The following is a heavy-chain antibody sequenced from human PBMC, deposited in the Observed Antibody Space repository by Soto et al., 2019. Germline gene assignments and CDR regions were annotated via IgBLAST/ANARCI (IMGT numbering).Heavy chain of an antibody. CDR3: ARGYGSGSYYNAHYYYYMDV. CDR1: GYTFTGYY. J-gene: IGHJ6*03. V-gene: IGHV1-2*04. Sequence: ASVKVSCKASGYTFTGYYMHWVRQAPGQGLECMCWINLNSGGTNYAQKFQGWVTMTRDTSISTAYMELSRLRSDDTAVYYCARGYGSGSYYNAHYYYYMDVWGKGTTVTVSS. D-gene: IGHD3-10*01. CDR2: INLNSGGT.